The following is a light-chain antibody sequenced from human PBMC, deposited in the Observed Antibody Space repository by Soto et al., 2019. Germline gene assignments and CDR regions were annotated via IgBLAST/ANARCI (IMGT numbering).Light chain of an antibody. V-gene: IGLV2-14*01. CDR3: SSYTSSRAYV. CDR1: SSDVGGYNY. J-gene: IGLJ1*01. Sequence: LTQHASVSGSPGQSITISCTGTSSDVGGYNYVSWYQQQSGKAPKLMIHEVSNRPSGVSNRFSSSKSGNTASLTISGLQAEDEADYYCSSYTSSRAYVFGIGTKVTVL. CDR2: EVS.